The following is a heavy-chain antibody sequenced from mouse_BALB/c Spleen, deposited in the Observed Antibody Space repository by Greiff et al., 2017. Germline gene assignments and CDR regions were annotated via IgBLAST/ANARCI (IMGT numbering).Heavy chain of an antibody. Sequence: EVMLVESGGGLVQPGGSLKLSCAASGFTFSSYTMSWVRQTPGKRLEWVAYISNGGGSTYYPDTVKGRFTISRDNAKNTLYMQMSSLKSEDTAMYDCARLYYGYDGNYWYFDVWGAGTTVTVSS. V-gene: IGHV5-12-2*01. CDR2: ISNGGGST. CDR1: GFTFSSYT. D-gene: IGHD2-2*01. J-gene: IGHJ1*01. CDR3: ARLYYGYDGNYWYFDV.